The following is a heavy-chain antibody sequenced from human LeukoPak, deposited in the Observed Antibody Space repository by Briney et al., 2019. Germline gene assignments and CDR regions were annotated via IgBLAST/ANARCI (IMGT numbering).Heavy chain of an antibody. V-gene: IGHV3-15*01. D-gene: IGHD3-10*01. CDR3: TVAKVDYGSGSYYTEYFDY. CDR1: SFTFSNAW. J-gene: IGHJ4*02. Sequence: NPGGSLRLSCATSSFTFSNAWMTWVRQAPGKGLEWIGRIRSKTDGGTTDYAAPVKGRFTISRDDSKNTLYLQMNSLKTEDTAVYYCTVAKVDYGSGSYYTEYFDYWGQGTLVTVSS. CDR2: IRSKTDGGTT.